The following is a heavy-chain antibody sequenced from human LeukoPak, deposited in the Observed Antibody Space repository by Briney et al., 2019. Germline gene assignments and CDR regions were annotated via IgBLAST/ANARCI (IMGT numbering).Heavy chain of an antibody. V-gene: IGHV3-7*01. D-gene: IGHD5-18*01. J-gene: IGHJ4*02. CDR1: GFTFSSYW. Sequence: GGSLRLSCAASGFTFSSYWMSWVRQAPGKGLEWVANIKQDRSEKYYVDSVKGRFTISRDNAKNSLYLQMNSLRAEDTAVYYCARVRRGGYSYGYEGHFDYWGQGTLVTVSS. CDR3: ARVRRGGYSYGYEGHFDY. CDR2: IKQDRSEK.